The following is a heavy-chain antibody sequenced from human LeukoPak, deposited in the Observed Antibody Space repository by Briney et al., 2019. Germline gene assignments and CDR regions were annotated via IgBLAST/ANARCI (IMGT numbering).Heavy chain of an antibody. J-gene: IGHJ6*03. CDR3: ARGYSSRSRLDDYYYMDV. CDR1: GYTFTSYG. V-gene: IGHV1-18*01. Sequence: ASVTVSCKASGYTFTSYGISWVRQAPGQGLEWMGWISGYNGNTKYAQKVQGRVTMTTDTSTSTAYMELRSLRSDDTAVYYCARGYSSRSRLDDYYYMDVWGKGTTVTVS. D-gene: IGHD6-13*01. CDR2: ISGYNGNT.